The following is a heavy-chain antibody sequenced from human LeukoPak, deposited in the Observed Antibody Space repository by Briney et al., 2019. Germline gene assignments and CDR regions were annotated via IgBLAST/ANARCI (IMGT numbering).Heavy chain of an antibody. CDR2: IFYSGTT. Sequence: PSETLSLPCTVSGGSISSSSYYWGWIRQPPGKGLEWIGNIFYSGTTYYNPSLMSRVTISVDTSKNQFSLKMRSVTAADTAVYYCARVLRGGTYYFDYWGQGTLVTVSS. J-gene: IGHJ4*02. V-gene: IGHV4-39*01. CDR1: GGSISSSSYY. D-gene: IGHD2-15*01. CDR3: ARVLRGGTYYFDY.